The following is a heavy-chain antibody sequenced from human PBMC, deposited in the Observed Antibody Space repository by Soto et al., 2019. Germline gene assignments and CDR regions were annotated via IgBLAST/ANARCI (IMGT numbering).Heavy chain of an antibody. D-gene: IGHD3-3*01. J-gene: IGHJ6*02. Sequence: PGGSLRLSCAASGFTFSSYAMSWVRQAPGKGLEWVSAISGSGGSTYYADSVKGRFTISRDNSKNTLYLQMNSLRAEDTAVYYCAKDVSRRITIFGVAYYGMDVWGQGTTVTVYS. CDR2: ISGSGGST. CDR1: GFTFSSYA. V-gene: IGHV3-23*01. CDR3: AKDVSRRITIFGVAYYGMDV.